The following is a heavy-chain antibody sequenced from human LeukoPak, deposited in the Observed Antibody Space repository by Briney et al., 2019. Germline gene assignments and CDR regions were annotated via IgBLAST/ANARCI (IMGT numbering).Heavy chain of an antibody. CDR1: GFTFSTVW. Sequence: GGSLRLSCAASGFTFSTVWMGWVRQAPGGGVEWVANIKQDGSEKYYVDSVKGRFTISRDNAKNSLFLQMNSLRAEDTAVYYCVRNGPFDYWGQGTLVTVSS. D-gene: IGHD2-8*01. J-gene: IGHJ4*02. CDR3: VRNGPFDY. CDR2: IKQDGSEK. V-gene: IGHV3-7*01.